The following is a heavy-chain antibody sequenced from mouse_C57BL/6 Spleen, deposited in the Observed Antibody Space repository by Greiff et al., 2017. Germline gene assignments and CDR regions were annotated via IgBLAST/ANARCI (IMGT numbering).Heavy chain of an antibody. V-gene: IGHV14-4*01. CDR1: GFNIKDDH. CDR2: IDPENGDT. Sequence: DVQLQESGAELVRPGASVKLSCTASGFNIKDDHMHWVKQRPEQGLEWIGWIDPENGDTEYASKFQGKATITAATSSNTAYLQLSSLTSEDTAVYYCPTRSLFAHWGQVTLVTVSA. J-gene: IGHJ3*01. CDR3: PTRSLFAH.